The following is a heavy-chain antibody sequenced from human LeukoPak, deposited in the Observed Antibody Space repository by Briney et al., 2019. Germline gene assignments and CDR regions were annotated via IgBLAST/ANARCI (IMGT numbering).Heavy chain of an antibody. CDR2: ISRSSSYR. J-gene: IGHJ4*02. CDR1: GFTFSNYS. D-gene: IGHD4-11*01. CDR3: AKVSGWALYSNQLDY. Sequence: GSLRLSCAVSGFTFSNYSMNWVRQAPGKGLEWVASISRSSSYRYYADSVKGRFTISRDNAKNSLYLQMNSLRAEDTAVYYCAKVSGWALYSNQLDYWGQGTLVTVSS. V-gene: IGHV3-21*01.